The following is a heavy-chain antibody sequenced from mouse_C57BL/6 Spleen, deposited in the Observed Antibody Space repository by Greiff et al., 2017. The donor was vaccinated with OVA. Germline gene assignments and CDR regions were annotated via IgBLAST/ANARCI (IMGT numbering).Heavy chain of an antibody. CDR2: IYPRAGST. J-gene: IGHJ4*01. V-gene: IGHV1-85*01. CDR1: GYTFTSYD. D-gene: IGHD1-1*01. CDR3: ARADYGSSPYAMDY. Sequence: QVQLKESGPELVKPGASVKLSCKASGYTFTSYDINWVKQRPGQGLEWIGWIYPRAGSTKYNEKFKGKATLTVDTSSSTAYMELHSLTSEDSAVYFCARADYGSSPYAMDYWGQGTSVTVSS.